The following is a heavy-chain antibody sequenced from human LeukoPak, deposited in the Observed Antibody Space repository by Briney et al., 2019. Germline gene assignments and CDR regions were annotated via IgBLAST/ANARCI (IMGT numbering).Heavy chain of an antibody. J-gene: IGHJ4*02. D-gene: IGHD5-18*01. V-gene: IGHV4-31*03. CDR3: ARAGGRGFGYGRLDS. CDR1: GGSISSGGYY. Sequence: PSETLSLTCTVSGGSISSGGYYWSWIRQHPGKGLEWIGYNYYSGNTYYNPSLKSRVIISVDTSKNQFSPKLNSVTAADTAVYYCARAGGRGFGYGRLDSWGQGTLVTVSS. CDR2: NYYSGNT.